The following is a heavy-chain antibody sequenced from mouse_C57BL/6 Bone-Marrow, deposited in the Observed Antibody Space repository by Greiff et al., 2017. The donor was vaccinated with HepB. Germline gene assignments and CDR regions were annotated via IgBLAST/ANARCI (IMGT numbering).Heavy chain of an antibody. CDR2: IHPNSGST. CDR3: AQNNYYGSRGAMDY. D-gene: IGHD1-1*01. V-gene: IGHV1-64*01. Sequence: VQLQQPGAELVKPGASVKLSCKASGYTFTSYWMHWVKQRPGQGLEWIGMIHPNSGSTNYNEKFKSKATLTVDKSSSTAYMQLSSLTSEDSAVYDCAQNNYYGSRGAMDYWGQGTSVTVSS. CDR1: GYTFTSYW. J-gene: IGHJ4*01.